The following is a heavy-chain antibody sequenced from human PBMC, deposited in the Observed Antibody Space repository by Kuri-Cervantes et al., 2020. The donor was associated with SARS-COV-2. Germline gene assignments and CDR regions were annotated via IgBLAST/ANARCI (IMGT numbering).Heavy chain of an antibody. V-gene: IGHV4-4*02. Sequence: SETLSLTCVVSGGAINTYNWWTGVRQPPGKVLQWFGEIFHDGSTKFNASLSLKCLVTMSLDKSKNHFSLNLTSVTDADTAGYYCARESTYTFDIWGQGTLVTVSS. CDR1: GGAINTYNW. J-gene: IGHJ3*02. CDR2: IFHDGST. CDR3: ARESTYTFDI. D-gene: IGHD2-2*02.